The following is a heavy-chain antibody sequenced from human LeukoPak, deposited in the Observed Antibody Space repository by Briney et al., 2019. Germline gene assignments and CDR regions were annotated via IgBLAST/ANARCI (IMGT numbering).Heavy chain of an antibody. V-gene: IGHV1-2*02. D-gene: IGHD1-26*01. Sequence: ASVKVSCKASGYTFTDYYIHWVRQAPGQGLEWMGWINPNSGGTNYAQKFQGRVTLTRDTSISTAYMELSRLRSDDTAVYYCSASRSHYGGFDYWGQGTLVTVSS. CDR3: SASRSHYGGFDY. CDR1: GYTFTDYY. J-gene: IGHJ4*02. CDR2: INPNSGGT.